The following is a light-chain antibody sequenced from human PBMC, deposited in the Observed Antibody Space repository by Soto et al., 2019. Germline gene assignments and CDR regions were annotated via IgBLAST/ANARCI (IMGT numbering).Light chain of an antibody. J-gene: IGKJ1*01. CDR3: QQYTTSWGT. V-gene: IGKV1-5*01. CDR1: QSISSW. CDR2: GAY. Sequence: DIQMTQSPSTLSASVGDRVTITCRASQSISSWLAWYQQKPGKPPNLLIYGAYNLESGVPSRFSGSGSGTEFTLTISSLQPDDFATYYCQQYTTSWGTFGQGTKVDSK.